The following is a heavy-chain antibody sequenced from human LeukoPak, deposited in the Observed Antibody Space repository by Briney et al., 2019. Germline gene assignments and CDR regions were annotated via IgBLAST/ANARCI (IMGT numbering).Heavy chain of an antibody. D-gene: IGHD3-10*01. Sequence: GGSLRLSCAASGFTFSSYAMHWVRQAPGKGLEWVAVISYDGSNKYYADSVKGRFTISRDNSKNTLYLQMNSLRAEDTAVYYCARDLSLGSGVSDYWGQGTLVTVSS. CDR1: GFTFSSYA. V-gene: IGHV3-30-3*01. J-gene: IGHJ4*02. CDR2: ISYDGSNK. CDR3: ARDLSLGSGVSDY.